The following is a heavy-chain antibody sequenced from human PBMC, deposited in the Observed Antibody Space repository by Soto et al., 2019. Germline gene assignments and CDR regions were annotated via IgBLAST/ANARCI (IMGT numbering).Heavy chain of an antibody. CDR1: GYTFTSYG. Sequence: ASVKVSCKASGYTFTSYGISWVRQAPGQGLEWMGWISAYNGNTNYAQKLQGRVTMTTGTSTSTAYMELRSLRSDDTAVYYCARKYCSSTSCYSYYYYGMDVWGQGTTVTVSS. V-gene: IGHV1-18*04. D-gene: IGHD2-2*01. J-gene: IGHJ6*02. CDR2: ISAYNGNT. CDR3: ARKYCSSTSCYSYYYYGMDV.